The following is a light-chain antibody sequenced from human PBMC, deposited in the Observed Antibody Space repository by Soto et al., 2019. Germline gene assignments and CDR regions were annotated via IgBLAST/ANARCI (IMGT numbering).Light chain of an antibody. CDR2: GAS. J-gene: IGKJ1*01. CDR3: QQYGRSKWT. Sequence: ENVLTQSPGTLFMSPGERATLSCRASQSVSSSYLAWYQQKPGQAPRLLIYGASSRATGIPDRFSGSGSGTDFTLTISRLEPEDFAVYYCQQYGRSKWTFGQGTKVDIK. V-gene: IGKV3-20*01. CDR1: QSVSSSY.